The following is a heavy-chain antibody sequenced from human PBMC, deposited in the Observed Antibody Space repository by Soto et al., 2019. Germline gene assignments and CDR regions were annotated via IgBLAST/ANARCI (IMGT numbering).Heavy chain of an antibody. CDR3: ARVPYDTNGYYAF. J-gene: IGHJ4*02. V-gene: IGHV1-46*01. D-gene: IGHD3-22*01. CDR2: IDPSGGST. CDR1: GFTFTTYY. Sequence: ASVKVSCKTCGFTFTTYYIHWVRQAPGQGLEWMGMIDPSGGSTTYAQKFQGRITMTSDMSTSTVYMELSSLRSEDTAVYYCARVPYDTNGYYAFWGQGTLVTVS.